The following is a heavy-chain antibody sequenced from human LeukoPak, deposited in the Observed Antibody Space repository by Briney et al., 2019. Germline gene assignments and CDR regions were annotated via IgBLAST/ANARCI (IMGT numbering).Heavy chain of an antibody. J-gene: IGHJ5*02. CDR3: AKESYSSSWGNWFDP. CDR1: GFTFSSYS. Sequence: PGGSLRLSCAASGFTFSSYSMNWVRQAPGKGLEWVSSISSSSSYIYYADSVKGRFTISRDNSKNTLYLQMNSLRAEDTAVYYCAKESYSSSWGNWFDPWGQGTLVTVSS. V-gene: IGHV3-21*01. CDR2: ISSSSSYI. D-gene: IGHD6-13*01.